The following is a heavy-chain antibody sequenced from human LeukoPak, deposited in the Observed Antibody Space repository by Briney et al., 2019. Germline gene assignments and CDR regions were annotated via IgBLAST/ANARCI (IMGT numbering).Heavy chain of an antibody. CDR1: GYTFTGYY. D-gene: IGHD1-26*01. V-gene: IGHV1-2*02. CDR3: ARGGYSGSYYGWFDP. J-gene: IGHJ5*02. Sequence: ASVKVSCKASGYTFTGYYMHWVRQAPGQGLEWMGWINPNSGGTNYAQKFQGRVTMTRDTSISTAYMELSRLRSDDTAVYYCARGGYSGSYYGWFDPWGQGTLVTVSS. CDR2: INPNSGGT.